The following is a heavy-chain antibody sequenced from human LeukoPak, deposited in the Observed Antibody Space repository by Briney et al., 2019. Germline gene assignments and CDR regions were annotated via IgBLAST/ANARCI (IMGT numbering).Heavy chain of an antibody. CDR3: ARDSGTTGEVKFDP. CDR1: GGSVTSYY. V-gene: IGHV4-4*07. D-gene: IGHD3-10*01. CDR2: IYITGDT. Sequence: SETLSLTCTVSGGSVTSYYWSWIRQSAGKGLEWIGRIYITGDTTYNPSLKSRVTMSLDTSKNQFYLKLSSVTAADTAVYYCARDSGTTGEVKFDPWGQGTLVTVSS. J-gene: IGHJ5*02.